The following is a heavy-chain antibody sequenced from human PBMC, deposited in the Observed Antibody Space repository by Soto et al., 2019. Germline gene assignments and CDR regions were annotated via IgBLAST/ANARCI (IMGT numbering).Heavy chain of an antibody. J-gene: IGHJ6*03. CDR1: GYTFTSYD. Sequence: ASLKVSCKASGYTFTSYDINWVRQATGQGLEWMGWMNPNSGNTGYAQKFQGRVTMTRNTSISTAYMELSSLRSEDTAVYYCARGRRAMVRDSMRTYYYYYMDVWGKGTTVTVSS. D-gene: IGHD3-10*01. CDR3: ARGRRAMVRDSMRTYYYYYMDV. CDR2: MNPNSGNT. V-gene: IGHV1-8*01.